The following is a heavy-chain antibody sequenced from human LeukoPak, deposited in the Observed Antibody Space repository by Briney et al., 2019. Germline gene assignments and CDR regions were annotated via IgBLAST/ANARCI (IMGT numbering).Heavy chain of an antibody. CDR3: KYGDYEDVDY. CDR2: INPNSGGT. J-gene: IGHJ4*02. Sequence: GASVKLSCKASGYTFTGYYIHWVRQAPGQGLEWRGWINPNSGGTNYAQKFQGRVTMTRDTSISTAYMKLSRLRSDDTAVYYCKYGDYEDVDYWGQGTLVTVSS. D-gene: IGHD4-17*01. V-gene: IGHV1-2*02. CDR1: GYTFTGYY.